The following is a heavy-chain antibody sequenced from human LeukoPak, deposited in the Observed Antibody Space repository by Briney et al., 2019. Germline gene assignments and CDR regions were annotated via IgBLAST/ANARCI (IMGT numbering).Heavy chain of an antibody. CDR3: AKDPPSIAARMGQPDY. J-gene: IGHJ4*02. CDR1: GVTVSSNY. CDR2: LYGGGTT. D-gene: IGHD6-6*01. Sequence: GSLRLSCAVFGVTVSSNYMSWVRQAPGKGLEWVSVLYGGGTTYYADSVKGRFTISRDNSKNTLYLQMNSLRAEDTAVYYCAKDPPSIAARMGQPDYWGQGTLVTVSS. V-gene: IGHV3-53*05.